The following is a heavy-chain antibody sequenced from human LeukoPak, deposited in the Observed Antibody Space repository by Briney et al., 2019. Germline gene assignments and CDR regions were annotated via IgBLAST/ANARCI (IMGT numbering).Heavy chain of an antibody. J-gene: IGHJ6*02. CDR3: AREGQQLALCMDV. CDR1: GGTFSSYA. Sequence: GASVKVSCKASGGTFSSYAISWVRQAPGQGLEWMGRIIPILGIANYAQKFQGRVTITADKSTSTAYMELSSLRSEDTAVYYCAREGQQLALCMDVWGQGTTVTVSS. CDR2: IIPILGIA. D-gene: IGHD6-13*01. V-gene: IGHV1-69*04.